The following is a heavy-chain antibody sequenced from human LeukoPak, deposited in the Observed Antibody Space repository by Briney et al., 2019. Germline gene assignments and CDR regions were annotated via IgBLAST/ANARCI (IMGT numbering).Heavy chain of an antibody. D-gene: IGHD3-10*01. CDR3: AKGSHYYGSGSSFDP. CDR1: GFTFDDYA. J-gene: IGHJ5*02. V-gene: IGHV3-9*01. Sequence: GRSLRLSCAASGFTFDDYAMHWVRQAPGKGLEWVSGISWNSGSIGYADSVKGRFTISRDNAKNSLYLQMNSLRAEDTALYYCAKGSHYYGSGSSFDPWGQGTLVTVSS. CDR2: ISWNSGSI.